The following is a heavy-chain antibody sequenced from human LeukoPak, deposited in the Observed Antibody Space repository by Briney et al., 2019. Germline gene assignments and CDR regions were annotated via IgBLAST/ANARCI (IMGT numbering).Heavy chain of an antibody. CDR3: VRSLGSGSSTNLAVDY. V-gene: IGHV4-34*01. CDR1: GGSFSGYY. D-gene: IGHD3-10*01. Sequence: SETLSLTCAVYGGSFSGYYWSWIRQPPGKGLEWIGEVNHSGSTNYNPSLKSRVTISVDTSKNQFSLKLSSVTAADTAVYYCVRSLGSGSSTNLAVDYWGQGTLVTVSS. J-gene: IGHJ4*02. CDR2: VNHSGST.